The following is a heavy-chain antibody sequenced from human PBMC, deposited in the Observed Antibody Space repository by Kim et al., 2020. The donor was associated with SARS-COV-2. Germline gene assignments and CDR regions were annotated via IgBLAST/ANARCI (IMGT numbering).Heavy chain of an antibody. J-gene: IGHJ4*02. V-gene: IGHV4-4*07. D-gene: IGHD3-3*01. Sequence: SETLSLTCTVSGGSISGYYWSWIRQPAGKGLEWIGRTSTSGNTKYSPSLKSRVSMSIDTSKKQFSLNLSSVTAADTAVYYCARELELTYWGQGTLVTV. CDR1: GGSISGYY. CDR2: TSTSGNT. CDR3: ARELELTY.